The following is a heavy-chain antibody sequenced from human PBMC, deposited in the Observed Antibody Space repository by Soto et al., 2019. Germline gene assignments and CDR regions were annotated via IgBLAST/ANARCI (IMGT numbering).Heavy chain of an antibody. Sequence: SETLSLTCTVSGGSISSYYWSWIRQPPGKGLEWIGYIYYSGTTNYNPSLKSRVTMSIDTSKNQFSLKLSSVTAADTAVYYCARAAFDNLCESWGQGTPVTVSS. CDR3: ARAAFDNLCES. CDR2: IYYSGTT. D-gene: IGHD3-10*02. J-gene: IGHJ5*02. V-gene: IGHV4-59*01. CDR1: GGSISSYY.